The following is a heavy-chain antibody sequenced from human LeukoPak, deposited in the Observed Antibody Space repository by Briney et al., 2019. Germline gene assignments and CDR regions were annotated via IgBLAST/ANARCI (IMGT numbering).Heavy chain of an antibody. CDR1: GFTFNTYW. D-gene: IGHD1-1*01. V-gene: IGHV3-7*04. CDR3: ARDLPVIQLERGLDY. J-gene: IGHJ4*02. CDR2: IKQDGSEK. Sequence: GGSLRLSCAASGFTFNTYWMSWVRQAPGKGLEWVANIKQDGSEKYYVDSVKGRFTISRDNAKNSLYLQMNSLRAGDTAVYYCARDLPVIQLERGLDYWGQGTLVTVSS.